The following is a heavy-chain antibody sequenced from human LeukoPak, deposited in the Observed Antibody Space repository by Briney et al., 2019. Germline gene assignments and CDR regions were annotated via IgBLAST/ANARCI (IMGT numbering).Heavy chain of an antibody. J-gene: IGHJ6*04. Sequence: GGSLRLSCAASGFTFSSYGMHWVRQAPGKGLEWVAFIRYDGSNKYYADSVKGRFTNSRDNSKNTLYLQMNSLRAEDTAVYYCAKALYVLLWFGGMDVWGKGTTVTISS. CDR2: IRYDGSNK. D-gene: IGHD3-10*01. V-gene: IGHV3-30*02. CDR3: AKALYVLLWFGGMDV. CDR1: GFTFSSYG.